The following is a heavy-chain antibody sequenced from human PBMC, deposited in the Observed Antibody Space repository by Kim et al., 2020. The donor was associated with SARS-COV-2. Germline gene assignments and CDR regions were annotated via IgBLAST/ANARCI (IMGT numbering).Heavy chain of an antibody. CDR3: ARHGPLNDFWSGYYPRFDY. D-gene: IGHD3-3*01. CDR2: IYYSGST. Sequence: SETLSLTCTVSGGSISSSSYYWGLIRQPPGKGLEWIGSIYYSGSTYYNPSLKSRVTISVDTSKNQFSLKLSSVTAADTAVYYCARHGPLNDFWSGYYPRFDYWGQGTLVTVSS. V-gene: IGHV4-39*01. J-gene: IGHJ4*02. CDR1: GGSISSSSYY.